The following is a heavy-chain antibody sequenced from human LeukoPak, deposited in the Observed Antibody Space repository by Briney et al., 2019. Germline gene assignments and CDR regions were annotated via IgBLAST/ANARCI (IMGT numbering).Heavy chain of an antibody. CDR3: AKDRCSNGVGCYYYYMDV. Sequence: GGSLRLSCAASGFTFSSYEMNWVRQAPGKGLEWVSYISTSSSYIYYADSVKGRFSISRDSSKNILYLQMNSLRAEDTAVYYCAKDRCSNGVGCYYYYMDVWGKGTTVTISS. V-gene: IGHV3-21*05. CDR1: GFTFSSYE. J-gene: IGHJ6*03. D-gene: IGHD2-8*01. CDR2: ISTSSSYI.